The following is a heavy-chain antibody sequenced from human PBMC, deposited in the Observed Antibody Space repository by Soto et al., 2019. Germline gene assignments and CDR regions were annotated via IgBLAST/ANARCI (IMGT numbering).Heavy chain of an antibody. J-gene: IGHJ4*02. V-gene: IGHV3-74*01. CDR3: TRNAHWSYDY. CDR1: VQTFNRYW. D-gene: IGHD1-26*01. CDR2: INSDGSVT. Sequence: GGALRLSCVASVQTFNRYWMDWFRQAPVKGLVWVSLINSDGSVTIYADSVKGRFTISRDNAKNTLSLQMNSLRAEDTAVYYCTRNAHWSYDYWGQGVLVTVSS.